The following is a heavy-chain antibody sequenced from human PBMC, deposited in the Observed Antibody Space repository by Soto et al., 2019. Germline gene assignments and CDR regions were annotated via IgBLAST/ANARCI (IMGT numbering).Heavy chain of an antibody. D-gene: IGHD6-19*01. Sequence: PSETLSLTCAVYGGSFSDYSWSWIRQPPGKGLEWIGEISHSEGTNYNPSLKSRVTISVDTSKNQFSLKLSSVTAADTAVYYCARVSKGRSSGWCDYWGQGNPVT. CDR3: ARVSKGRSSGWCDY. CDR1: GGSFSDYS. V-gene: IGHV4-34*01. CDR2: ISHSEGT. J-gene: IGHJ4*02.